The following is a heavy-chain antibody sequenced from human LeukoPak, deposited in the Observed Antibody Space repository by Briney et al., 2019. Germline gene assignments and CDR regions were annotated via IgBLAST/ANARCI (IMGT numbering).Heavy chain of an antibody. J-gene: IGHJ4*02. V-gene: IGHV3-23*01. CDR3: ANSPTLLVPAAPGFYFDY. D-gene: IGHD2-2*01. CDR1: GFTFSNYA. CDR2: ISGSGGST. Sequence: PGGSLRLSCAASGFTFSNYAMSWVRQGPGKGLEWVSAISGSGGSTYYADSVKGRFTISRDNSKNTLYLQMNSLRAEDTAVYYCANSPTLLVPAAPGFYFDYWGQGTLVTVSS.